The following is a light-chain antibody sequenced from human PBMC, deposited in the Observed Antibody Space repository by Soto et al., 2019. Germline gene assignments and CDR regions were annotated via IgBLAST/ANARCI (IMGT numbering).Light chain of an antibody. CDR2: WAS. J-gene: IGKJ2*01. Sequence: DIVMTQSPDSLAVSLGERDTINCKSSQTILLNANNMNCLTWYQQKPGQPPRLLIYWASDREPGVPDRFSGSGSGTDFTLTISSLQAEDVAVYYCQQYYSLPYTFGQGTKLEIK. CDR1: QTILLNANNMNC. V-gene: IGKV4-1*01. CDR3: QQYYSLPYT.